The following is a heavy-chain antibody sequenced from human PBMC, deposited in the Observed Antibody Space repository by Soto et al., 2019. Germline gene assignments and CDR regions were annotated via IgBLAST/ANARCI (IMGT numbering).Heavy chain of an antibody. J-gene: IGHJ6*02. CDR2: MNPNSGNT. CDR1: GYTFTSYD. Sequence: SVKVSCKASGYTFTSYDINWVRQATGQGLEWMGWMNPNSGNTGYAQKFQGRVTMTRNTSISTAYMELSSLRSEDTAVYYCARYCSSTSCTEDYYYGMDVWGQGTTVTVSS. CDR3: ARYCSSTSCTEDYYYGMDV. V-gene: IGHV1-8*01. D-gene: IGHD2-2*01.